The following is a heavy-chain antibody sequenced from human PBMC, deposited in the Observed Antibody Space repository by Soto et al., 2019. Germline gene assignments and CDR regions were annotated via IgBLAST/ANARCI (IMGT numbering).Heavy chain of an antibody. J-gene: IGHJ3*02. Sequence: ASVKVSCKASGYTFTSYAMHWVRQAPGQRLEWMGWINAGNGNTKYSQKFQGRVTITRDTSASTVYMELSSLISEDTAVYYCARVRYDYVWGSYRYGDAFDIWGQGTMVTVSS. CDR2: INAGNGNT. V-gene: IGHV1-3*01. CDR1: GYTFTSYA. D-gene: IGHD3-16*02. CDR3: ARVRYDYVWGSYRYGDAFDI.